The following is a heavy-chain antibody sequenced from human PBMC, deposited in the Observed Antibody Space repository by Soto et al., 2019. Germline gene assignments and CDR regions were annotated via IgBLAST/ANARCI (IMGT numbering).Heavy chain of an antibody. CDR2: IIPILGIA. V-gene: IGHV1-69*02. CDR3: ASSITMVRGATNYCFDY. CDR1: GGTFSSYS. D-gene: IGHD3-10*01. J-gene: IGHJ4*02. Sequence: SVKVSCKASGGTFSSYSISWVRRAPGEGLEWMGRIIPILGIANYAQKFQGRVTITADKSTSTAYMELSSLRSEDTAVYYCASSITMVRGATNYCFDYWGQGTLVTVSS.